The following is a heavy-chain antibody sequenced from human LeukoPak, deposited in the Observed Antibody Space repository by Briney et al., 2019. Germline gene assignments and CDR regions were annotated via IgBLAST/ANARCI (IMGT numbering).Heavy chain of an antibody. D-gene: IGHD3-22*01. V-gene: IGHV4-59*01. CDR2: IYYSGST. Sequence: PSETLSLTCTVSGGSISSYYWSWIRQPPGKGLEWIGYIYYSGSTNYNPSLKSRVTISVDTSKNQFSLKLSSVTAADTAVYYCARDWDTYYYDSSGYYPPGGAFDIWDQGTMVTVSS. CDR3: ARDWDTYYYDSSGYYPPGGAFDI. J-gene: IGHJ3*02. CDR1: GGSISSYY.